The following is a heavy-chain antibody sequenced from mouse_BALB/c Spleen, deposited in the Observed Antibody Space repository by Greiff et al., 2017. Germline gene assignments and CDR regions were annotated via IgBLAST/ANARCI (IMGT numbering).Heavy chain of an antibody. D-gene: IGHD2-1*01. J-gene: IGHJ2*01. V-gene: IGHV1-4*01. Sequence: QVQLKESGAELARPGASVKMSCKASGYTFTSYTMHWVKQRPGQGLEWIGYINPSSGYTNYNQKFKDKATLTADKSSSTAYMQLSSLTSEDSAVYYCARWGNHYFDYWGQGTTLTVSS. CDR2: INPSSGYT. CDR1: GYTFTSYT. CDR3: ARWGNHYFDY.